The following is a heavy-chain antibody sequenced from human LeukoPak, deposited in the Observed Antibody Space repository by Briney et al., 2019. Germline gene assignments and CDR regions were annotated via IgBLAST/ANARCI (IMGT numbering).Heavy chain of an antibody. D-gene: IGHD3-10*01. CDR2: IIPIFGTA. CDR1: GGTFSSYA. CDR3: ARDRDYYGSGSYSSFDP. Sequence: SVKVSCKASGGTFSSYAISWVRQAPGQGLEWMGGIIPIFGTANYAQKFQGRVTITADESTSTAYMELRSLRSEDTAVYYCARDRDYYGSGSYSSFDPWGQGTLVTVSS. V-gene: IGHV1-69*13. J-gene: IGHJ5*02.